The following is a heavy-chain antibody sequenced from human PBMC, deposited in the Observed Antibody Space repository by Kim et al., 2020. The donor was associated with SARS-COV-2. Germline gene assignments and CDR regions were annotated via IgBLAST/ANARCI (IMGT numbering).Heavy chain of an antibody. D-gene: IGHD6-13*01. CDR2: IKDGGSQS. CDR1: GFTFSNSW. CDR3: ARTLRTAAGLDS. Sequence: GGSLRLSCVASGFTFSNSWMSWVRQAPGKGLEWVANIKDGGSQSYYMDSVKGRFTISRDNAKNSLFLQMNSLRVEDTAVYYCARTLRTAAGLDSWGQGTL. V-gene: IGHV3-7*01. J-gene: IGHJ4*02.